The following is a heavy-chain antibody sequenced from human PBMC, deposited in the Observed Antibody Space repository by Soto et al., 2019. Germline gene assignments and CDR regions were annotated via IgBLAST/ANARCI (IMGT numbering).Heavy chain of an antibody. J-gene: IGHJ4*02. CDR2: ITPGGGIT. CDR3: AKVLSELVPRYFDT. D-gene: IGHD6-13*01. Sequence: QVQLVQSGAEVKKPGASVRVSCKASGYTFTTYDIHWVRQAPGLGLEWMGIITPGGGITSYAQKFKGRITMTRDTSTSTVYMELSSLRSDDTAMYYCAKVLSELVPRYFDTWGQGHLVNVSS. V-gene: IGHV1-46*01. CDR1: GYTFTTYD.